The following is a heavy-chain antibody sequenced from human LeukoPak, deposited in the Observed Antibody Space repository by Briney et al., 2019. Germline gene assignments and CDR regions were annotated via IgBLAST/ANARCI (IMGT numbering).Heavy chain of an antibody. CDR2: IKPDGSEK. Sequence: PGGSLRLSCAAPGFTLSSYAMSWVRQAPGKGLEWVASIKPDGSEKYYLDSVKGRFTISRDNARDSLYLQMNSLRDDDTSVYFCARDASALYWGRGTLVTVSS. CDR1: GFTLSSYA. J-gene: IGHJ4*02. V-gene: IGHV3-7*01. D-gene: IGHD6-19*01. CDR3: ARDASALY.